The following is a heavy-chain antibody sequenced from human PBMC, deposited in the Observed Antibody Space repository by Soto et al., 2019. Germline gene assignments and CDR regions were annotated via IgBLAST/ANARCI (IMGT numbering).Heavy chain of an antibody. D-gene: IGHD6-19*01. Sequence: VQLVESGGGVVQPGRSLRLSCAASGFTFSDYAMHWVRQAPGKGLEWVAVVSHDGRNTHYADSVKGRFTISRDSAKNTVSMEMTSLRAEDKAVYYCAKGGRQWLVTSDFNYWGQGALVTVTS. CDR2: VSHDGRNT. J-gene: IGHJ4*02. CDR3: AKGGRQWLVTSDFNY. V-gene: IGHV3-30*18. CDR1: GFTFSDYA.